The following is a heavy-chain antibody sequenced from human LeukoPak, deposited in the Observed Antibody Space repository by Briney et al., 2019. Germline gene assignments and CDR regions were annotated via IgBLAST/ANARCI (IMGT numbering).Heavy chain of an antibody. Sequence: GGSLRLSCTASGFTFNDYVMNWVRQAPGKGLEWVSGISWNSENIAYADSVKGRFTISRDNAKSTLYLQMNSLRAEDTAVYYCARDHGIWGQGTMVTVSS. V-gene: IGHV3-9*01. CDR3: ARDHGI. J-gene: IGHJ3*02. CDR1: GFTFNDYV. CDR2: ISWNSENI.